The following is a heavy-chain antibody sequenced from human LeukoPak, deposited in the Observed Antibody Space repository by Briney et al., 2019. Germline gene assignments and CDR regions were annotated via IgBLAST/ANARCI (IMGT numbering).Heavy chain of an antibody. CDR2: ISSSSSYI. Sequence: PGGSLRLSCAASGFTFSSYSMNWVRQAPGKGLEWVSSISSSSSYIYYADSVKGRFTISRDNAKNSLYLQMNSLRAEDTAVYYCAKDLVAVTIFGVVMGPVAFDIWGQGTMVTVSS. D-gene: IGHD3-3*01. J-gene: IGHJ3*02. V-gene: IGHV3-21*04. CDR3: AKDLVAVTIFGVVMGPVAFDI. CDR1: GFTFSSYS.